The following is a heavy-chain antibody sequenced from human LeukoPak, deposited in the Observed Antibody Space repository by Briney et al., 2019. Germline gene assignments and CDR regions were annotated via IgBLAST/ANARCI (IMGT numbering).Heavy chain of an antibody. CDR1: GFTFSSYA. V-gene: IGHV3-23*01. J-gene: IGHJ4*02. Sequence: GSLRLSCAASGFTFSSYAMTWVRQAPGKGLQWVSAISGSGDNTYYADSVKGRFTISRDNSKNTLSLQMNSLRAEDTAVYYCAKDSAAAATGYFDYWGQGTLVTVSS. CDR3: AKDSAAAATGYFDY. CDR2: ISGSGDNT. D-gene: IGHD6-13*01.